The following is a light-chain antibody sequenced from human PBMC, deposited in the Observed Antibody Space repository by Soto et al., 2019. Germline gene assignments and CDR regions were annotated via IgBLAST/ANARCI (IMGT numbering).Light chain of an antibody. CDR1: QSVSSSY. J-gene: IGKJ1*01. Sequence: GAKDTQSNRASQSVSSSYLAWYQQKPGQAPRLLMYGASSRATGIPDSFSGSGSGTDFTRTIDSLEPDDFAVYSCEQRSPWLRTFGQGTKVDIK. CDR3: EQRSPWLRT. V-gene: IGKV3D-20*02. CDR2: GAS.